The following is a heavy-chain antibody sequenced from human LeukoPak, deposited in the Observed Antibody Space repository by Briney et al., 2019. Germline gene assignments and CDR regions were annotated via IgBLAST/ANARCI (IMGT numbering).Heavy chain of an antibody. CDR3: AREMRVVIAAYYFDY. Sequence: SQTLSLTCAVSRDSLSSNSAAWNWIRQSPSGGLEWLGRTYFRSKWYTDYAVSVKSRITIDPDTSKNQFSLQLNSVTPEDTAVYYCAREMRVVIAAYYFDYWGQGTLVTVSS. CDR2: TYFRSKWYT. V-gene: IGHV6-1*01. D-gene: IGHD2-21*01. J-gene: IGHJ4*02. CDR1: RDSLSSNSAA.